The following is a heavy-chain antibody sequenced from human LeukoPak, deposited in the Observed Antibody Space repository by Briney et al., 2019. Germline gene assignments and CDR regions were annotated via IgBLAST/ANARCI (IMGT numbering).Heavy chain of an antibody. D-gene: IGHD1-26*01. V-gene: IGHV3-30*02. CDR2: IRYDGSNK. CDR3: AKDFRGNYYGVFDY. J-gene: IGHJ4*02. Sequence: GGSLRLSCAASGFTFSSYWMSWVRQAPGKGLEWVAFIRYDGSNKYYPDSVKGRFIISRDNSKNTLYLQMNSLRAEDTAVYYCAKDFRGNYYGVFDYWGQGTLVTVSS. CDR1: GFTFSSYW.